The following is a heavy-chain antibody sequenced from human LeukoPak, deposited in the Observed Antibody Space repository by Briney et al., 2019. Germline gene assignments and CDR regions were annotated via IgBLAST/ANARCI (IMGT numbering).Heavy chain of an antibody. D-gene: IGHD4-17*01. CDR1: GFTFNNYA. CDR3: ARDYADYVGYFFFDY. V-gene: IGHV3-23*01. J-gene: IGHJ4*02. Sequence: PGRSLRLSCAASGFTFNNYAMNWVRQAPGKGLEWVSSISGGGETTYYADSAKGRFTISRDNSQYTLYLQMNSLRAEDTAVYYCARDYADYVGYFFFDYWGQGTLVTVSS. CDR2: ISGGGETT.